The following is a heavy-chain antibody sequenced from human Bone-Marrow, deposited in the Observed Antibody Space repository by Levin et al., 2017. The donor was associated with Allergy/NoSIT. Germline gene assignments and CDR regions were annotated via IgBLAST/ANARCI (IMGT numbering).Heavy chain of an antibody. D-gene: IGHD2-2*01. J-gene: IGHJ3*01. CDR3: ARERYYATRAFEF. Sequence: KASETLSLTCTVSGGSISSGSYYWSWIRQPAGKGLEWLGRVHTSGITNHHPSLKSRVTISIDSSTNQFSLRLTSVTAADTAFYYCARERYYATRAFEFWGQGTMVTVSS. CDR1: GGSISSGSYY. V-gene: IGHV4-61*02. CDR2: VHTSGIT.